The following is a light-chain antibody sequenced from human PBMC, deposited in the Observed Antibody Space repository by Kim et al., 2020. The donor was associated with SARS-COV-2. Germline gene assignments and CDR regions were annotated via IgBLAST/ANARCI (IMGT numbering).Light chain of an antibody. CDR1: QNINTW. J-gene: IGKJ2*01. CDR2: RAS. V-gene: IGKV1-5*03. CDR3: QHYVSYPYT. Sequence: SASVGDRVTITCRASQNINTWLAWYQQKPGTAPKLLIYRASTLETGVPSRFSGSGSRTDFTLTISSLQPDDVATYYCQHYVSYPYTFGQGTKLEI.